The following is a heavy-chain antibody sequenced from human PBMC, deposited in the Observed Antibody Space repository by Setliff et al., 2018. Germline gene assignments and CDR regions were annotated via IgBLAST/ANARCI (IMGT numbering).Heavy chain of an antibody. J-gene: IGHJ4*02. CDR2: INHSGST. CDR3: TVYNTGSSKDHY. Sequence: PSETLSLTCIVSGGYIGGTSYSWSWIRQPPGKGLEWIGEINHSGSTNYNPSLKSRVTISVDTSKNQFSLKLSSVTAADTALYYCTVYNTGSSKDHYWGQGTPVTVSS. D-gene: IGHD2-8*02. V-gene: IGHV4-30-2*01. CDR1: GGYIGGTSYS.